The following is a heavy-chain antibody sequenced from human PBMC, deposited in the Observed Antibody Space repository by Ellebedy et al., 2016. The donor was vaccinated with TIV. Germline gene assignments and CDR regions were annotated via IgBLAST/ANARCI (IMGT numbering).Heavy chain of an antibody. Sequence: GESLKISXAASGFTFSSNVMHWVRQAPGKGLEWVAVIWFDGTRKYYADSVKGRFTISRDNSKNTLYLQMDSLRAEDTAIYYCAKEGAELGFLNWFDPWGQGTLVTVSS. V-gene: IGHV3-33*03. CDR2: IWFDGTRK. CDR3: AKEGAELGFLNWFDP. J-gene: IGHJ5*02. CDR1: GFTFSSNV. D-gene: IGHD1-26*01.